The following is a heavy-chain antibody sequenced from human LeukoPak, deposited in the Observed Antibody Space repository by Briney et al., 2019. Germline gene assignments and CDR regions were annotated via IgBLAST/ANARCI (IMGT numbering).Heavy chain of an antibody. CDR2: ISSNGGST. CDR1: GGTFSSYA. D-gene: IGHD6-19*01. CDR3: VKTLISVAGTGAFDI. V-gene: IGHV3-64D*09. Sequence: GESLRLSCSASGGTFSSYAMHWVRQPPGKGLEYVSVISSNGGSTYYADSVKGRFTISRDNSKNTLYLQMSSLRAEDTAVYYCVKTLISVAGTGAFDIWGQGTMVTVSS. J-gene: IGHJ3*02.